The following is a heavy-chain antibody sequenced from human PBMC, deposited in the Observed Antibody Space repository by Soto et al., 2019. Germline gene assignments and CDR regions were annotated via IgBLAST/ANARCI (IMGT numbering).Heavy chain of an antibody. CDR2: ISSSGSTI. V-gene: IGHV3-11*01. CDR3: ARDWYYYDSSGYYRWFDP. D-gene: IGHD3-22*01. Sequence: GGSLRLSCAASGFTFSDYYMSWIRQAPGKGLEWVSYISSSGSTIYYADSVKGRFTISRDNAKNSLYLQMNSLRAEDTAVYYCARDWYYYDSSGYYRWFDPWGQGTLVTVS. J-gene: IGHJ5*02. CDR1: GFTFSDYY.